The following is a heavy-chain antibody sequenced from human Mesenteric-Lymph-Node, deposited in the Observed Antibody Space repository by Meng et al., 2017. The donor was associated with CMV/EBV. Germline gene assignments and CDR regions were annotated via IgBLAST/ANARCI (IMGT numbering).Heavy chain of an antibody. CDR2: IYYTGST. V-gene: IGHV4-61*08. Sequence: SETLSLTCTVSGDSVTSGGHYWSWIRQTPGKGLEWIGYIYYTGSTSDNPSLKGRVTISLDTSKNQFSLKLASVNAADTAVYYCAGYSSSWGGAFDIWGQGTMVTVSS. CDR3: AGYSSSWGGAFDI. D-gene: IGHD6-13*01. CDR1: GDSVTSGGHY. J-gene: IGHJ3*02.